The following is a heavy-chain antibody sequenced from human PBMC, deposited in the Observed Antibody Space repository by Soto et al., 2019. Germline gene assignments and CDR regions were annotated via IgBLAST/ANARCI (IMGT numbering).Heavy chain of an antibody. CDR1: GFTFSSYG. V-gene: IGHV3-33*01. D-gene: IGHD3-10*01. J-gene: IGHJ5*02. CDR2: IWYDGSNK. CDR3: ARAPGALHANWFDP. Sequence: GGSLRLSCAASGFTFSSYGMHWVRQAPGKGLEWVAVIWYDGSNKYYADSVKGRFTISRDNSKNTLYLQMNSLRSEDTALYYCARAPGALHANWFDPCGQGTLVTVSS.